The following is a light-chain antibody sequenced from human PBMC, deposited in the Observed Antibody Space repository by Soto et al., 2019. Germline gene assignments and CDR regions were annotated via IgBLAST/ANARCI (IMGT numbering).Light chain of an antibody. Sequence: DIPMTQSPSTLSASVGDRVTITCRASQSISSWLAWYQQKPGKAPKLLIYDASSLESGVPSRFSGSGSGTELTLTISSLQPDDFAPYYCQKYNSYLYTFGQGTKLEIK. J-gene: IGKJ2*01. CDR2: DAS. CDR1: QSISSW. V-gene: IGKV1-5*01. CDR3: QKYNSYLYT.